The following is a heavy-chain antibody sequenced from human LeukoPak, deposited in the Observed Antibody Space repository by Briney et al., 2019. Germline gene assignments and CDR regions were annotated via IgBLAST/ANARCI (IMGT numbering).Heavy chain of an antibody. Sequence: ASVNLSCKASGYTFTSYGISWVRHAPGQGIEWVGWISAYNGNTNYAQTLQGRVTMTTDTSTSTAYMELRSLRSDDTAVYYCAREQYDILTGCSSDYWGQGTMVTVSS. D-gene: IGHD3-9*01. CDR1: GYTFTSYG. V-gene: IGHV1-18*04. CDR2: ISAYNGNT. J-gene: IGHJ4*02. CDR3: AREQYDILTGCSSDY.